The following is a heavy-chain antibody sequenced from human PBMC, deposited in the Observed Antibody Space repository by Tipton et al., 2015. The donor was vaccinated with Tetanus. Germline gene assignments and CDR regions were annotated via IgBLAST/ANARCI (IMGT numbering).Heavy chain of an antibody. J-gene: IGHJ4*02. D-gene: IGHD6-19*01. V-gene: IGHV1-18*01. CDR2: NGGYNGDT. Sequence: QSGPEVKKPGASVKVSCRASGYTFTTYGINWVRQAPGQGLEWLGWNGGYNGDTNYAQKIQGRVTMTTDTSANTAYMELRSLRSDDTAVYFCARLVKQWLVPEDYWGQGTLVIVSS. CDR3: ARLVKQWLVPEDY. CDR1: GYTFTTYG.